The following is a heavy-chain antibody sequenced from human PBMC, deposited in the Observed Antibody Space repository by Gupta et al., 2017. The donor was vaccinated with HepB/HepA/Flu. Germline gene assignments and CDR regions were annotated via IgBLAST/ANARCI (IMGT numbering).Heavy chain of an antibody. Sequence: QVQLQESGPGLVKPSETLSLTCTVSGGSISSYYWSWIRQPPGKGLEWIGYIYYSGSTNYNPSLKSRVTISVDTSKNQFSLKLSSVTAADTAVYYCARQYSGYGIYYFDYWGQGTLVTVSS. V-gene: IGHV4-59*08. D-gene: IGHD5-12*01. CDR1: GGSISSYY. CDR3: ARQYSGYGIYYFDY. J-gene: IGHJ4*02. CDR2: IYYSGST.